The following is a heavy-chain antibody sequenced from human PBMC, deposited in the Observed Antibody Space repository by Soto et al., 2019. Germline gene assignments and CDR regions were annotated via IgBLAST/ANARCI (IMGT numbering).Heavy chain of an antibody. D-gene: IGHD3-3*02. J-gene: IGHJ5*02. CDR3: ARHSLALRKNNWFDP. V-gene: IGHV4-39*01. CDR2: IFYLGSS. CDR1: GDSIISSDFY. Sequence: SETLSLTCTVSGDSIISSDFYWGWVRQPPGKGLEWIGSIFYLGSSYYNPSLKSRVTMSVDTSKNQFSLRLRSVTAADTAFYFCARHSLALRKNNWFDPWGQGIMVTVS.